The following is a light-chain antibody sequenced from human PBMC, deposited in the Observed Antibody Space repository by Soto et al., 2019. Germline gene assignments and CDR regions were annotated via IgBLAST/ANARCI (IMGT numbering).Light chain of an antibody. CDR1: QSVSSSY. V-gene: IGKV3-20*01. CDR2: GAS. CDR3: QQYRGSPLT. Sequence: EIVLTQSPGTLSLSPGERATLSCRASQSVSSSYLAWYQHKPGQAPRLLIYGASSRATGIPDRCSGRGSGTDLTVTISILEPEDFAVYYCQQYRGSPLTFGQGTKLEIK. J-gene: IGKJ2*01.